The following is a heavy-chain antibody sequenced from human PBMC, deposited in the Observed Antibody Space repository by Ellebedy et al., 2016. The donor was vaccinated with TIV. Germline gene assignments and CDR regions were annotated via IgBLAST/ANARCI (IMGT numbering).Heavy chain of an antibody. D-gene: IGHD2-21*01. CDR1: GFTFSTSS. Sequence: GESLKISCAASGFTFSTSSMNWVRQAPGKGLEWVSSISSSSSYKHYADSVKGRFTISRDNAKNSLYLQMNSLRAEDTAVYYCASSPYCGGECYYNYQYGVDVWGQGTTVTVSS. CDR3: ASSPYCGGECYYNYQYGVDV. CDR2: ISSSSSYK. V-gene: IGHV3-21*01. J-gene: IGHJ6*02.